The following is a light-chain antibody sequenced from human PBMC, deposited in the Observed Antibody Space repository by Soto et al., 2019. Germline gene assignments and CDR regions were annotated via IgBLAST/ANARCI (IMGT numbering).Light chain of an antibody. J-gene: IGLJ3*02. Sequence: QAVVTQEPSLTVSPGGTVTLTCSSRTGAVTRDYYTNWLQQKPGQAPRSLIYSTDTKHSWTPARFSGSLLGGKAALTLSGVQPEDEADYYGLLMFGGALVFGGWTKLTVL. CDR2: STD. CDR1: TGAVTRDYY. CDR3: LLMFGGALV. V-gene: IGLV7-43*01.